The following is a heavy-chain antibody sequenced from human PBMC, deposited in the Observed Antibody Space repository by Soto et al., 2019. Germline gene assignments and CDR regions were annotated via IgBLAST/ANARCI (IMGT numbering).Heavy chain of an antibody. D-gene: IGHD3-22*01. CDR3: ARDGRRAKYYYDSSGYYYYYYGMDV. CDR2: IYYSGST. V-gene: IGHV4-59*01. Sequence: SETLSLTCTVSGGSISSYYWSWIRQPPGKGLEWIGYIYYSGSTNYNPSLKSRVTISVDTSKNQFSLKLSSVTAADTAVYYCARDGRRAKYYYDSSGYYYYYYGMDVWGQGTTVTVSS. CDR1: GGSISSYY. J-gene: IGHJ6*02.